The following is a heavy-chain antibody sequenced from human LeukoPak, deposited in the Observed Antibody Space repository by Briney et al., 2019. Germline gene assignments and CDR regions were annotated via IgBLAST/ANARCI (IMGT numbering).Heavy chain of an antibody. J-gene: IGHJ4*02. CDR2: IYYSGST. D-gene: IGHD1-1*01. V-gene: IGHV4-59*01. CDR1: GGSISSYY. CDR3: AREGGGNDWGSFDY. Sequence: PSETLSLTCTVSGGSISSYYWSWIRQPPGKGLEWIGYIYYSGSTNYNPSLKSRVTISVDTSKNQFSLKLSSVTAADTAVYYCAREGGGNDWGSFDYWGQGTLVTVSS.